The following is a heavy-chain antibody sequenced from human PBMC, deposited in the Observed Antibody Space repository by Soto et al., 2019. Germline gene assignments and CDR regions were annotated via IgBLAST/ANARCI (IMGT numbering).Heavy chain of an antibody. D-gene: IGHD5-18*01. Sequence: QVQLVQSGAEVKKPGASVKVSCKASGYTFTSYGISWVRQAPGQGLEWMGWISAYNGNTNYAQKLQGRVTMTTDTSTSTAYMELRSLRSDDTAVYYCAREPTYTAMVLDYYYGMDVWGQGTTVTVSS. J-gene: IGHJ6*02. CDR2: ISAYNGNT. CDR1: GYTFTSYG. CDR3: AREPTYTAMVLDYYYGMDV. V-gene: IGHV1-18*01.